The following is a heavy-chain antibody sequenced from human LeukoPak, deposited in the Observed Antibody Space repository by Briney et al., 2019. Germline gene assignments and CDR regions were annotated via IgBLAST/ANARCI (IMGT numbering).Heavy chain of an antibody. CDR3: ARVGYYYDSSGYAKSDY. Sequence: GASVKLSCTASGYPFSSYGMGWGRQAPGQGLEWMGWISGYNGNTNYAKKLQDRVTMTPDTSTSTAYMELRSLRSDDTAVYYCARVGYYYDSSGYAKSDYWGQGTLVTVSS. V-gene: IGHV1-18*01. J-gene: IGHJ4*02. D-gene: IGHD3-22*01. CDR2: ISGYNGNT. CDR1: GYPFSSYG.